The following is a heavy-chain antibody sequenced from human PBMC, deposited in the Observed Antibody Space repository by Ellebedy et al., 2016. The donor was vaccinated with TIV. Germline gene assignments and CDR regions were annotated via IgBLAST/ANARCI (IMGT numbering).Heavy chain of an antibody. Sequence: MPSETLSLTCTVSGGSITTGGDYWGWIRQPPGKGLGWIGTVSYIGGTYYNPSLKSRLTMPVDTSKNQFSLKLNSVTAADTAVYYCASLSILLAASLGYWGQGIMVTVSS. CDR3: ASLSILLAASLGY. V-gene: IGHV4-39*01. J-gene: IGHJ4*02. CDR2: VSYIGGT. D-gene: IGHD6-25*01. CDR1: GGSITTGGDY.